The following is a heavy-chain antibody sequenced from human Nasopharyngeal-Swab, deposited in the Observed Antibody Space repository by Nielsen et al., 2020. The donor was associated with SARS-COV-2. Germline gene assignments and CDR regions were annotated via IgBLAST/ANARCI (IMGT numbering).Heavy chain of an antibody. CDR3: ARVGGRTSPMGS. D-gene: IGHD3-10*01. CDR2: IKQDGSEK. CDR1: GVTFRDYW. Sequence: GEALKISWVASGVTFRDYWMSWVRQAPAKGLEWVASIKQDGSEKNYVDSVKGRFTISRDNAKNSLFLQMDSLRTEDTAFYYCARVGGRTSPMGSWGQGTLVTVSS. J-gene: IGHJ4*02. V-gene: IGHV3-7*01.